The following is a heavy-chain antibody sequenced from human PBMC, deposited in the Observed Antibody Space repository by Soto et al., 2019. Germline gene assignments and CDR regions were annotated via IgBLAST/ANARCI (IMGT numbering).Heavy chain of an antibody. CDR2: TYYRSKWYN. Sequence: SQTLSLTCAISGDSVSSNSAAWNWIRQSPSRGLEWLGRTYYRSKWYNDYAVSVKSRITINPDTSKNQFSLQLNSVTPEDTAVYYCARAYYDSSGYYRYYFDYWGQGTLVTVSS. D-gene: IGHD3-22*01. V-gene: IGHV6-1*01. CDR3: ARAYYDSSGYYRYYFDY. CDR1: GDSVSSNSAA. J-gene: IGHJ4*02.